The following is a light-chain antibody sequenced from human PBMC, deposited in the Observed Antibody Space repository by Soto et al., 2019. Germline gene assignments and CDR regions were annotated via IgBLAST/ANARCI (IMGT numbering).Light chain of an antibody. Sequence: QSALTQLASVSASPGQSITISCTAPSNDVGFSKFVSWYQQQPGKSPQVLVYEGTKRPSGVSLRFSGSHSVNAASLTISDIHIEDEADYYCCSYATSGVVFGGGTKVTVL. CDR1: SNDVGFSKF. V-gene: IGLV2-23*01. CDR3: CSYATSGVV. J-gene: IGLJ2*01. CDR2: EGT.